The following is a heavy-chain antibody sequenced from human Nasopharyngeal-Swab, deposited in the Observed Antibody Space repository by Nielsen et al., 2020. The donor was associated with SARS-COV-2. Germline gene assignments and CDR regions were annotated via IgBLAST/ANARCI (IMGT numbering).Heavy chain of an antibody. D-gene: IGHD4-11*01. V-gene: IGHV3-23*01. CDR3: AKDKFDYSNPAYFDY. J-gene: IGHJ4*02. Sequence: GGSLRLSCAASGFTFSSYAMSWVRQAPGKGLEWVSSIVESGGSTYYADSVKGRFTVSRVNSKNTLYLQMNSLRAEDTAVYYCAKDKFDYSNPAYFDYWGQGTLVTVSS. CDR1: GFTFSSYA. CDR2: IVESGGST.